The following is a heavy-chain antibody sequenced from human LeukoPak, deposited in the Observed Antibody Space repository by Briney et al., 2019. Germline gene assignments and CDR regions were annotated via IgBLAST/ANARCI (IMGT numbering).Heavy chain of an antibody. D-gene: IGHD6-19*01. CDR1: GGSVSDYY. CDR3: ARDIAVAGTIDY. CDR2: IYTSGST. V-gene: IGHV4-4*07. Sequence: SETLSLTCTVSGGSVSDYYWSWIRQPAGKGLEWIGRIYTSGSTNYNPSLKSRVTMSVDTSKNQFSLKLSSVTAADTAVYYCARDIAVAGTIDYWGQGTLVTVSS. J-gene: IGHJ4*02.